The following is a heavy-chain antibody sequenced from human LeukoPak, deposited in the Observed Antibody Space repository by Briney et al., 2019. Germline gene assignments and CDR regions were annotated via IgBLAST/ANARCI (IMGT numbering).Heavy chain of an antibody. J-gene: IGHJ4*02. D-gene: IGHD2-15*01. Sequence: GGSLRLSCAASGFTFSSHGMSWVRQAPGKGLEWVSGIIGGAGSTYYADSVKGRFTISGDNSKNTLDLQMNSLRAEDTAVYYCARGVAAIGGWGQGTLVTVSS. V-gene: IGHV3-23*01. CDR2: IIGGAGST. CDR1: GFTFSSHG. CDR3: ARGVAAIGG.